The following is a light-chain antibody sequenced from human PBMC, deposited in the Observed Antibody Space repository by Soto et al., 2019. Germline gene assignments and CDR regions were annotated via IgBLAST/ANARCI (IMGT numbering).Light chain of an antibody. J-gene: IGKJ1*01. V-gene: IGKV1-5*03. CDR3: QQYHIYSWT. CDR1: QSISDW. Sequence: DIQMTQTPSTLSASVGDRVTISCRASQSISDWLAWYRQKPGKAPRLLIYRASTLQSGVPSRFRGSGSGTEFTLTISDLQADDYASYYCQQYHIYSWTFGQGTTVGIK. CDR2: RAS.